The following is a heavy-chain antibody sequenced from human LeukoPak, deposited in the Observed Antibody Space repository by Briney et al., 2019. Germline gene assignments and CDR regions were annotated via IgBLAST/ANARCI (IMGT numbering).Heavy chain of an antibody. D-gene: IGHD3-10*01. CDR1: GPTIRSSSYY. V-gene: IGHV4-39*01. CDR3: ARHHYDSGSYFDY. Sequence: TLPLTCTVSGPTIRSSSYYWAWPRPPTRKRLEWIGTIYYSGSTYYNPSLKSRVTISVDTSKNQFSLKLNSVTAADTAVYYCARHHYDSGSYFDYWGQGTLVTVSS. J-gene: IGHJ4*02. CDR2: IYYSGST.